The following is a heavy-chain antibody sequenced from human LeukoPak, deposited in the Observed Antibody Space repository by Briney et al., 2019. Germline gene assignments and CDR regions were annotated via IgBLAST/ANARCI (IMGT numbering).Heavy chain of an antibody. Sequence: SETLSLTCTVSGGSISSYYWSWIRQPPGKGLEWIGYICYSGSTNYNPSLKSRVTISVDTSKNQFSLKLSSVTAADTAVYYCARLVGYYYYMDVWGKGTTVTISS. CDR1: GGSISSYY. CDR3: ARLVGYYYYMDV. CDR2: ICYSGST. V-gene: IGHV4-59*08. J-gene: IGHJ6*03.